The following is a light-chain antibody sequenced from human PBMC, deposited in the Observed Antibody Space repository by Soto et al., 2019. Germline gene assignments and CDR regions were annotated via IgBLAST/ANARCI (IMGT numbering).Light chain of an antibody. CDR3: SSYTSSSTLLYV. CDR2: DVS. V-gene: IGLV2-14*01. Sequence: QSALTQPASVSGSPGQSIPISCTGTSSDVGGYNYVSWYQQHPGKAPQLMIYDVSNRPSGVSNRFSGSKSGNTASLTISGLQAEDEADYYCSSYTSSSTLLYVFGTGTKLTVL. CDR1: SSDVGGYNY. J-gene: IGLJ1*01.